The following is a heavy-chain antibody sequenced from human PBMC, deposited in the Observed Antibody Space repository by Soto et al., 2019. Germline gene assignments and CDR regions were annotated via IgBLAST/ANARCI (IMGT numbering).Heavy chain of an antibody. D-gene: IGHD6-13*01. Sequence: KASETLSLTCAVSGGSISSSNWWSWVRQPPGKGLEWIGEIYHSGSTNYNPSLKSRVTISVDKSKNQFSLKLSSVTAADTAVYYCARLALAAALTRDYWGQGTLVTVSS. V-gene: IGHV4-4*02. CDR2: IYHSGST. CDR1: GGSISSSNW. CDR3: ARLALAAALTRDY. J-gene: IGHJ4*02.